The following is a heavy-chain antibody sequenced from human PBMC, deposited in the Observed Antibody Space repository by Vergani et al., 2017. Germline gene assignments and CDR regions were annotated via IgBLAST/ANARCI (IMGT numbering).Heavy chain of an antibody. CDR1: GGSIRTSTYY. CDR2: LYYRGST. D-gene: IGHD2-2*02. J-gene: IGHJ4*02. CDR3: ARHSVPVVPAALLFDF. V-gene: IGHV4-39*01. Sequence: QLQLQESGPRLVKPAETLSLTCTVSGGSIRTSTYYWGWIRQPPGKGLEWIGSLYYRGSTFYNPSPKSRVTISEDTSKNQFSLKLSSVTAADTAVYYCARHSVPVVPAALLFDFWGQGTLVTVSS.